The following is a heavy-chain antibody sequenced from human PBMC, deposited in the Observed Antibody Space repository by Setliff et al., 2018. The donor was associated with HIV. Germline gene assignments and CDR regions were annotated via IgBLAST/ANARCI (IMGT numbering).Heavy chain of an antibody. V-gene: IGHV3-7*03. CDR2: IKEDGSEK. CDR1: GFTFSSYW. Sequence: SCAASGFTFSSYWMSWVRQAPGKGLEWVANIKEDGSEKYYVDSVKGRFTISRDNAQNSLYLQMSSLKVEDTAVYYCAREESASSWGYYHYYMDVWGKGTTVTVSS. D-gene: IGHD3-16*01. J-gene: IGHJ6*03. CDR3: AREESASSWGYYHYYMDV.